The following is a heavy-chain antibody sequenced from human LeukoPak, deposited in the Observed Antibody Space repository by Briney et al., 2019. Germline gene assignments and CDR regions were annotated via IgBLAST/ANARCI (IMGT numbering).Heavy chain of an antibody. Sequence: PGGSLRLSCAASGFTFSSYAMSWVRQAPGKGLEWVSAISGSGGSTYYADSVKGRFTISRDNSKNTLYLQMNSLRAEDTAVYYCAKGDYYDSSGLRGGLGFLNYWGQGTLVTVSS. CDR3: AKGDYYDSSGLRGGLGFLNY. V-gene: IGHV3-23*01. CDR1: GFTFSSYA. J-gene: IGHJ4*02. CDR2: ISGSGGST. D-gene: IGHD3-22*01.